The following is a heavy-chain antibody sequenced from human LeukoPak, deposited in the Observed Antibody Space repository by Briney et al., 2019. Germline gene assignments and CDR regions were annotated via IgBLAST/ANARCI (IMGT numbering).Heavy chain of an antibody. D-gene: IGHD1-1*01. Sequence: SETLSLTCIVSGDSINSYSWNWIRQSPEKGLDWIGRIYGSGSTMYNPSLRSRVTLLVDTSNNQFSLKLSSVTAADTAIYYCARRVVEARPSSERNWLDPWGQGTLVTVSP. J-gene: IGHJ5*02. V-gene: IGHV4-59*08. CDR2: IYGSGST. CDR1: GDSINSYS. CDR3: ARRVVEARPSSERNWLDP.